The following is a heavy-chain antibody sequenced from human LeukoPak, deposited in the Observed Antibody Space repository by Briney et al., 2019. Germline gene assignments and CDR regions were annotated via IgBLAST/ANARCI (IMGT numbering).Heavy chain of an antibody. V-gene: IGHV4-34*01. CDR2: INHSGST. CDR1: GGSFSGYY. CDR3: ARRREQWLRGYAFDI. Sequence: SETLSLTCAVYGGSFSGYYWSWIRQPPGKGLEWIGEINHSGSTNYNPSLKSRVTISVDTSKNQFSLKLSSVTAADTAVYYCARRREQWLRGYAFDIWGQGTMVTVSS. J-gene: IGHJ3*02. D-gene: IGHD5-12*01.